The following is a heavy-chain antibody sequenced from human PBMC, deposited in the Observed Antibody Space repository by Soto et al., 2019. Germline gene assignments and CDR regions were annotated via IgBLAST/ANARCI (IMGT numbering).Heavy chain of an antibody. V-gene: IGHV3-74*01. CDR3: ARGPRGWYGFDY. CDR2: INSDGSST. D-gene: IGHD6-19*01. J-gene: IGHJ4*02. CDR1: GFIISNNW. Sequence: EVQLVESGGGLVQPGGSLRLSCADSGFIISNNWMHWVRQAPGKGLVWVSRINSDGSSTSYADSVKGRFTISRDNAKNTLYLQMNSLRAEDTAVYYCARGPRGWYGFDYWGQGTLVTVSS.